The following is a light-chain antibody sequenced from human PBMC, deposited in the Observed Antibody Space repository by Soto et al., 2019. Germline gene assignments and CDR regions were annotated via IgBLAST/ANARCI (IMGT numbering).Light chain of an antibody. CDR2: GAS. CDR1: QSVSSN. J-gene: IGKJ1*01. CDR3: QQYNNWPRT. V-gene: IGKV3-15*01. Sequence: ERVMTQSRCTLSVSPGERATLSCRDSQSVSSNLAWYQQKPGQAPRLLIYGASTRATGIPARFSGSGSGTEFTLTIDSLQPEDFAIDYCQQYNNWPRTFGQGTKVDI.